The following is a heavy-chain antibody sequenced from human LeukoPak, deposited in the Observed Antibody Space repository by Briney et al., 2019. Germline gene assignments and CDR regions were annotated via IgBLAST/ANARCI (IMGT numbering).Heavy chain of an antibody. D-gene: IGHD3-9*01. V-gene: IGHV4-34*01. Sequence: SETLSLTCAVYGGSFSGYYWSWIRQPPGKGLEWIGEINHSGSTNYNPSLKSRVTTSVDTSKNQFSLKLSSVTAADTAVYYCARGAVLRYFDWLSGGGYFDYWGQGTLVTVSS. CDR1: GGSFSGYY. CDR3: ARGAVLRYFDWLSGGGYFDY. J-gene: IGHJ4*02. CDR2: INHSGST.